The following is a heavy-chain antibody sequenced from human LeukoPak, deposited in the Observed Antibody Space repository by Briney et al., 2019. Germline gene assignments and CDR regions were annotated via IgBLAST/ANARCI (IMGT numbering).Heavy chain of an antibody. CDR1: GFTFSSYW. CDR2: INSDGSST. V-gene: IGHV3-74*01. Sequence: GSLRLSCAASGFTFSSYWMHWVRQAPGKGLVWVSRINSDGSSTSYADSVKGRFTISRDNAKNTLYLQMNSLRAEDTAVYYCAREGVDGPFDYWGQGTLVTVSS. D-gene: IGHD3-16*01. J-gene: IGHJ4*02. CDR3: AREGVDGPFDY.